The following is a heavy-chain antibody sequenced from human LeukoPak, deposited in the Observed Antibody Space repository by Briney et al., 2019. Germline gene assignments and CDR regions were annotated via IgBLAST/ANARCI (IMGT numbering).Heavy chain of an antibody. CDR2: ISSSSSYI. CDR3: ARDLTTYYYDSSGYPGGYNFDY. J-gene: IGHJ4*02. V-gene: IGHV3-21*01. D-gene: IGHD3-22*01. Sequence: GGSLRLSCAASGFTFSSYSMNWVRQAPGKGLEWVSSISSSSSYIYYADSVKGRFTISRDNAKNSLYLQMNSLRAEDTAVYYCARDLTTYYYDSSGYPGGYNFDYWGQGTLVTVSS. CDR1: GFTFSSYS.